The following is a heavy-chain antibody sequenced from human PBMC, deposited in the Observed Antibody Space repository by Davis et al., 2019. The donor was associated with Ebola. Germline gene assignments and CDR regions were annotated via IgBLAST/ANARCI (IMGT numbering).Heavy chain of an antibody. CDR2: IYYSGST. J-gene: IGHJ5*02. V-gene: IGHV4-59*08. CDR1: GGSISSYY. D-gene: IGHD3-9*01. CDR3: ARQYYDILTGYPGWFDP. Sequence: SETLSLTCTVSGGSISSYYWSWIRQPPGKGLEWIGYIYYSGSTYYNPSLKSRVTISVDTSKNQFSLKLSSVTAADTAVYYCARQYYDILTGYPGWFDPWGQGTLVTVSS.